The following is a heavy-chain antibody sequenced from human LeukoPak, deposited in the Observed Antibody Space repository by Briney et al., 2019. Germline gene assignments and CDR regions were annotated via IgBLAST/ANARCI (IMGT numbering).Heavy chain of an antibody. CDR1: GFTFRAFA. CDR3: ARDLPPLDY. CDR2: TSFDESNR. V-gene: IGHV3-30-3*01. J-gene: IGHJ4*02. Sequence: GGSLRLSCAASGFTFRAFAMHWVRQAPGKGLEWVALTSFDESNRGYADSVKGRFTISRDNSKNTLYLQMNSLTVEDTAVYYCARDLPPLDYWGQGTQVTVFS.